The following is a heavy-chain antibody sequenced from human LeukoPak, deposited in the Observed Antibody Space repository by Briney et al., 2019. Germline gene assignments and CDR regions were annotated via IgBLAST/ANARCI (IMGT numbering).Heavy chain of an antibody. CDR3: AASEEEDAFDI. J-gene: IGHJ3*02. Sequence: GGSLRLSCAASGFTVSSNYMSWVRQAPGKGLEWVSVIYSGGSTYYADSVKGRFTISRDNSKNTLYLQMNSLRAEDTAVYYCAASEEEDAFDIWGQGTMVTVSS. D-gene: IGHD3-10*01. CDR2: IYSGGST. CDR1: GFTVSSNY. V-gene: IGHV3-53*01.